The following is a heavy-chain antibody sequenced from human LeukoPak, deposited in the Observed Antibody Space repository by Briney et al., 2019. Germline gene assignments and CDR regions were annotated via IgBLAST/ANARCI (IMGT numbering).Heavy chain of an antibody. V-gene: IGHV3-9*01. CDR3: AKDKFGESPGGAFDI. Sequence: GRSLRLSCAASGFTFDDYAMHWVRQAPGKGLEWVSGISWNSGSIGYADSVKGRFTISRDNAKNSLYLQMNSLRAEDTALYHCAKDKFGESPGGAFDIWGQGTMVTVSS. D-gene: IGHD3-10*01. CDR2: ISWNSGSI. CDR1: GFTFDDYA. J-gene: IGHJ3*02.